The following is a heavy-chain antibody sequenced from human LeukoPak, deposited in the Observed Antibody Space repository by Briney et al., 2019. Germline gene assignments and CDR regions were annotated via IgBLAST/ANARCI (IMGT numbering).Heavy chain of an antibody. J-gene: IGHJ3*01. Sequence: PSETLSLTCIVSGGSTTNSYWSWIRHSAGTGMEWIGRIHATGSTNYNPSLTSRVSMSLDMPTNQFSLTLSAVTVADTATYYCARIFDRDVWGQGTLVTVSP. D-gene: IGHD3-9*01. V-gene: IGHV4-4*07. CDR3: ARIFDRDV. CDR1: GGSTTNSY. CDR2: IHATGST.